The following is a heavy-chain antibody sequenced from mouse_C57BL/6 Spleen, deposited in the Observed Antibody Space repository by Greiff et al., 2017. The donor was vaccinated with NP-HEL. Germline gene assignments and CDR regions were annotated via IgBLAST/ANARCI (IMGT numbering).Heavy chain of an antibody. V-gene: IGHV1-55*01. J-gene: IGHJ2*01. CDR1: GYTFTSYW. CDR3: ARDYYGSSYVGYFDY. D-gene: IGHD1-1*01. CDR2: IYPGSGST. Sequence: VQLQQPGAELVKPGASVKMSCTASGYTFTSYWITWVKQRPGQGLEWIGDIYPGSGSTNYNEKFKSKATLTVDTSSSTAYMQLSSLTSEDSAVYYCARDYYGSSYVGYFDYWGQGTTLTVSS.